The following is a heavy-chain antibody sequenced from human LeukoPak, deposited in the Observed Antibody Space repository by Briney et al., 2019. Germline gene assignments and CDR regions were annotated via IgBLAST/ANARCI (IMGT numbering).Heavy chain of an antibody. D-gene: IGHD6-19*01. CDR2: ISYDGSNK. CDR3: ARDLGSYTSGWYMGFDY. V-gene: IGHV3-30*04. Sequence: GGSLRLSCAASGFSFSSYAMHGVRQAPGKGLAWVAVISYDGSNKYYADSVKVRFTISRDNAKNSLYLQVDSLRAEDTAIYYCARDLGSYTSGWYMGFDYWGQGTLVTVSS. CDR1: GFSFSSYA. J-gene: IGHJ4*02.